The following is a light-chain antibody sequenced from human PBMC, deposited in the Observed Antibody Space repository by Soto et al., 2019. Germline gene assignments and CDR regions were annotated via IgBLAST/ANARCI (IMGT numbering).Light chain of an antibody. Sequence: QSVLTQPPSASGTPGQRVSISCSGGSSNIRGYSVNWYQQLSGTAPRLLIYNDNRRPSGVPDRFSGSKSGTSASLVISGLQSEDEADYYCAAWDDSLNGPLFGGGTKLTVL. J-gene: IGLJ2*01. CDR2: NDN. CDR3: AAWDDSLNGPL. V-gene: IGLV1-44*01. CDR1: SSNIRGYS.